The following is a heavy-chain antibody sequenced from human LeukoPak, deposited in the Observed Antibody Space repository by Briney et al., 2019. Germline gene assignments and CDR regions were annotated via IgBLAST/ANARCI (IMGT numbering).Heavy chain of an antibody. CDR2: IYYSGST. V-gene: IGHV4-59*01. CDR3: ARVAGPSWYRWHPDAFDI. D-gene: IGHD6-13*01. Sequence: SETLSLTCTVSGGSISSYYWSWIRQPPGKGLEWIGYIYYSGSTNYNPSLKSRVTISVDTSKNQFSLKLSSVTAADTAVYYCARVAGPSWYRWHPDAFDIWGQGTMVTVSS. J-gene: IGHJ3*02. CDR1: GGSISSYY.